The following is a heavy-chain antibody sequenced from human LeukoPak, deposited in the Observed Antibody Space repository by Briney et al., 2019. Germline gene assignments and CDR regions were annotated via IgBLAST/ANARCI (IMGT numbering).Heavy chain of an antibody. CDR3: ARSLTYYYDSSGQGGAFDI. CDR1: GFTFSSYD. D-gene: IGHD3-22*01. J-gene: IGHJ3*02. V-gene: IGHV3-23*01. CDR2: ISGSGATT. Sequence: GGSLRLSCAASGFTFSSYDMNWLRQAPGKGLEWVATISGSGATTYYADSVKGRFTISRDNAKNSLYLQMNSLRAEDTAVYYCARSLTYYYDSSGQGGAFDIWGQGTMVTVSS.